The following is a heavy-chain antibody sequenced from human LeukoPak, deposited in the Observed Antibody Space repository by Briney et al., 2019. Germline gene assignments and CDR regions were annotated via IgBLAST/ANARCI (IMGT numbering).Heavy chain of an antibody. Sequence: GGSLRLSCTASGFTFTSYGMNWVRQAPGKGLEWVSSISSSSSYIYYADSVKGRFTISRDNAKNSLYPQMNSLRAEDTAVYYCARDRTLAYCGGDCYLYYYGMDVWGQGTTVTVSS. CDR2: ISSSSSYI. CDR1: GFTFTSYG. V-gene: IGHV3-21*01. CDR3: ARDRTLAYCGGDCYLYYYGMDV. J-gene: IGHJ6*02. D-gene: IGHD2-21*02.